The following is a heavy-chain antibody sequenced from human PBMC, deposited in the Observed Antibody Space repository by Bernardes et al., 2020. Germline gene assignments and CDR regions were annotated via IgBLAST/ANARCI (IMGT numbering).Heavy chain of an antibody. CDR1: GFTFSSYA. Sequence: GGSLRLSCAASGFTFSSYAMHWVRQAPGKGLEWVAVISYDGSNKYYADSVKGRFTISRDNSKNTLYLQMNSLRAEDTAVYYCARDGGGWFDPWGQGTLVTVSS. V-gene: IGHV3-30-3*01. D-gene: IGHD3-16*01. CDR2: ISYDGSNK. J-gene: IGHJ5*02. CDR3: ARDGGGWFDP.